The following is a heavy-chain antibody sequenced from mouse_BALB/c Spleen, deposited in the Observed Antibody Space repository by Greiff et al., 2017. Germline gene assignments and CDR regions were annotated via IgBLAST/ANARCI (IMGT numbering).Heavy chain of an antibody. J-gene: IGHJ4*01. Sequence: EVKLMESGGGLVKPGGSLKLSCAASGFAFSSYDMSWVRQTPEKRLEWVAYISSGGGSTYYPDTVKGRFTISRDNAKNTLYLQMSSLKSEDTAMYYCARHWRFYYAMDYWGQGTSVTVSS. CDR3: ARHWRFYYAMDY. CDR2: ISSGGGST. CDR1: GFAFSSYD. V-gene: IGHV5-12-1*01.